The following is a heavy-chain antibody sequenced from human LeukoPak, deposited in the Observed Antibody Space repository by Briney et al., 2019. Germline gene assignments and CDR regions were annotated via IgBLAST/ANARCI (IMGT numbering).Heavy chain of an antibody. D-gene: IGHD2-2*01. CDR2: ISSSSSYI. CDR1: GFTFSNAW. J-gene: IGHJ4*02. Sequence: PGGSLRLSCAASGFTFSNAWMSWVRQAPGKGLEWVSSISSSSSYIYYADSVKGRFTISRDNAKNSLYLQMNSLRAEDTAVYYCARAAIVVVPAAHPFDYWGQGTLVTVSS. V-gene: IGHV3-21*01. CDR3: ARAAIVVVPAAHPFDY.